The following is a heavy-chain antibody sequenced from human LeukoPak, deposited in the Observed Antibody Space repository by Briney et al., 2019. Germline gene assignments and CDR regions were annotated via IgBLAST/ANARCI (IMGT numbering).Heavy chain of an antibody. CDR3: ARAGIAAAGTWVD. D-gene: IGHD6-13*01. CDR1: GGSISSSSYY. Sequence: SETLSLTCTVSGGSISSSSYYWGWIRQPPGKGLEWIGSIYYSGSTYYNPSLKSRVTISVDTSKNQFSLKLGSVTAADTAVYYCARAGIAAAGTWVDWGQGTLVTVSS. J-gene: IGHJ4*02. V-gene: IGHV4-39*07. CDR2: IYYSGST.